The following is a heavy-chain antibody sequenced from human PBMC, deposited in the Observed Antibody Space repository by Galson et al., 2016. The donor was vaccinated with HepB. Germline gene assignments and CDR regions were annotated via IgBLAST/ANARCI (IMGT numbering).Heavy chain of an antibody. CDR2: IKQDGSEK. J-gene: IGHJ4*02. CDR1: GFTFSRNW. D-gene: IGHD5/OR15-5a*01. V-gene: IGHV3-7*02. CDR3: ATGSSVIWHPYYFDY. Sequence: SLRLSCAASGFTFSRNWMTWVRQAPGKGLEWVANIKQDGSEKNYVNSVKGRFTISRDNTKNSLFLQMSSLRAEDTAVYFCATGSSVIWHPYYFDYWGQGTLVTVSS.